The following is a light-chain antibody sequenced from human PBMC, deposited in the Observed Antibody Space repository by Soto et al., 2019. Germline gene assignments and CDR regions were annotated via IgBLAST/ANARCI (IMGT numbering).Light chain of an antibody. J-gene: IGKJ1*01. CDR2: AAS. V-gene: IGKV3-20*01. Sequence: EIVLTQSPATLSLSPGERATLSCRASRSLSSSYLAWYQQKPGQAPRLLIYAASTRATGSPHRFNGGGYGTDFTQTISRLEHEDFAMYYCHHYSSAETLGQGTQVEVK. CDR3: HHYSSAET. CDR1: RSLSSSY.